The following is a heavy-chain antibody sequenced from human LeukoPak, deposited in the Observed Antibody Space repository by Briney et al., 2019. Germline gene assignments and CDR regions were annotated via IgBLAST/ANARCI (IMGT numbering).Heavy chain of an antibody. CDR1: GFTFSNYW. CDR3: ASSIVAVATGIEY. D-gene: IGHD6-6*01. V-gene: IGHV3-7*02. J-gene: IGHJ4*02. CDR2: IKQDGSEK. Sequence: GGSLRLSCAASGFTFSNYWMIWVRQAPGKGLERVGNIKQDGSEKRYADSVKGRFTISRDNSKNTLYLQMNSLRAEDTAVYYCASSIVAVATGIEYWGQGTLVTVSS.